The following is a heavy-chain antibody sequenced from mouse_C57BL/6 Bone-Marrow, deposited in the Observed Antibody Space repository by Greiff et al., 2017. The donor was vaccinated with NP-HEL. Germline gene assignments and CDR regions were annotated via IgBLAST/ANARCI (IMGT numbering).Heavy chain of an antibody. CDR2: IYPGDGDT. D-gene: IGHD3-3*01. CDR1: GYAFSSSW. Sequence: QVQLQQSGPELVKPGASVKISCKASGYAFSSSWMNWVKQRPGKGLEWIGRIYPGDGDTNYNGKFKGKATLTADKSSSTAYMQLSSLTSEDSAVYFCARKAGRGFDYWGQGTTLTVSS. V-gene: IGHV1-82*01. J-gene: IGHJ2*01. CDR3: ARKAGRGFDY.